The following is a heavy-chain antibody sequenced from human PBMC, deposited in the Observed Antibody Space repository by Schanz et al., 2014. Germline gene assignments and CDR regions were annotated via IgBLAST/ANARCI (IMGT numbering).Heavy chain of an antibody. D-gene: IGHD5-12*01. CDR3: ARDGGRDGYNLAFDV. CDR2: IYSDGST. J-gene: IGHJ3*01. CDR1: GFSFSTYA. V-gene: IGHV3-66*01. Sequence: EVQVVESGGGVVQPGRSLRLSCAASGFSFSTYAMHWVRQAPGKGLECVSIIYSDGSTYYVDSVKGRFIISRDSSKNTLFLQMNSLRAEDTAVYFCARDGGRDGYNLAFDVWGQGTLVTVSS.